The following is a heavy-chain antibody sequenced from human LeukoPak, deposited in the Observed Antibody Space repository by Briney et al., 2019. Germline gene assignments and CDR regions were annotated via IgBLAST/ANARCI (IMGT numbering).Heavy chain of an antibody. CDR3: ARALNGYFYAFDS. V-gene: IGHV4-30-4*01. CDR1: GGSISSGEYY. Sequence: SQTLSLTCTVSGGSISSGEYYWSWIRQPPGKGLEWIGYFSYTGSTYYNPSVKSRVSISVDTSKNQFSLKLTSVTAADTAVYYCARALNGYFYAFDSWGQGALVTVSS. J-gene: IGHJ4*02. CDR2: FSYTGST. D-gene: IGHD2/OR15-2a*01.